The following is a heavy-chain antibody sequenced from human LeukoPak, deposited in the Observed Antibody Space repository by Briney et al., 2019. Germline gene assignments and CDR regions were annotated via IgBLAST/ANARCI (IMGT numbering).Heavy chain of an antibody. J-gene: IGHJ5*02. CDR2: INPNSGGT. V-gene: IGHV1-2*02. CDR3: ARDRYCSSTSCPTVWFDP. D-gene: IGHD2-2*01. Sequence: ASVKVSCKASGYTFTGYYMHWVRQAPGQGLEWMGWINPNSGGTNYAQKFQGRVTMTRDTSISTAYMELSRLRSDDTAVYYRARDRYCSSTSCPTVWFDPWGQGTLVTVSS. CDR1: GYTFTGYY.